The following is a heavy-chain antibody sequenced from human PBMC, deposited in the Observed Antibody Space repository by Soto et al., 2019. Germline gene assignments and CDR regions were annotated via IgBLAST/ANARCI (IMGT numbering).Heavy chain of an antibody. CDR1: GFTFSTYG. CDR2: ITYDGSDK. J-gene: IGHJ5*02. V-gene: IGHV3-30*18. D-gene: IGHD1-26*01. CDR3: AKDPNPNSGSLNWFDP. Sequence: GGSLRLSCAASGFTFSTYGMHWVRQAPGKGLEWVAVITYDGSDKNYGDSVKGRFTISRDNSRNTLYLQMNSLRAEDTAVYYCAKDPNPNSGSLNWFDPWGQGTLVT.